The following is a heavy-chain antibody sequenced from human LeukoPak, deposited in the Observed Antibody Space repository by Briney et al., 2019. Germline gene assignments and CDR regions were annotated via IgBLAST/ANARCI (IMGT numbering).Heavy chain of an antibody. CDR1: GYSFTSYY. Sequence: ASVKVSCKASGYSFTSYYIHWVRQAPGQGLEWMGIVNPSGGNTYYAQKLQGRVTMTRDTSTSTVYMELSSLRSEDTAVYYCARRDCGSASCPLDYWGQGTLVIVSS. CDR3: ARRDCGSASCPLDY. J-gene: IGHJ4*02. CDR2: VNPSGGNT. D-gene: IGHD2-2*01. V-gene: IGHV1-46*04.